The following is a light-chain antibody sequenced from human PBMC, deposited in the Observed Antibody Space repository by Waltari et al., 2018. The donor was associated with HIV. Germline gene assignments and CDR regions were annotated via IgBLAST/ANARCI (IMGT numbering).Light chain of an antibody. CDR3: GTWDTSLGAGV. CDR2: DSD. V-gene: IGLV1-51*01. Sequence: QSGLTQPPSVSAAPGQKVTISCSGSSSKFGNAFVSWYQHLPGAAPKLLIYDSDKRPSGISYRFSGSKSGTSATLGITGLQTGDEADYYCGTWDTSLGAGVFGGGTKLTVL. J-gene: IGLJ3*02. CDR1: SSKFGNAF.